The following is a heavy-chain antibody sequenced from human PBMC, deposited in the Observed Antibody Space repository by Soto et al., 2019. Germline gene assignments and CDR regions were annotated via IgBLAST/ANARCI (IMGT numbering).Heavy chain of an antibody. CDR2: ISSSSSYT. D-gene: IGHD6-13*01. Sequence: QVQLVESGGGLVKPGGSLRLSCAASGFTFSDYYMSWIRQAPGKGLEWVSYISSSSSYTNHADSVKGRFTISRDNAKKSLYLKMKSLRAEDTAVYYCARSIAAAGLHFDYWGQGTLVTVSS. V-gene: IGHV3-11*05. CDR1: GFTFSDYY. J-gene: IGHJ4*02. CDR3: ARSIAAAGLHFDY.